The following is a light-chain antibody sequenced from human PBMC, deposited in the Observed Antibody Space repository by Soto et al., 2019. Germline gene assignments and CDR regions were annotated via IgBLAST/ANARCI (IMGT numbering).Light chain of an antibody. CDR2: GTS. CDR1: ENIFSY. V-gene: IGKV1-39*01. Sequence: DIQMTQSPSSLSASVGDRVTITCRASENIFSYVNWYQQKSGNAPKLLIFGTSSLHSGVPSGFSGSGSGTDFTLTISSLQPEDFATYYCHQSYSTPLTFGGGTKVDIK. J-gene: IGKJ4*01. CDR3: HQSYSTPLT.